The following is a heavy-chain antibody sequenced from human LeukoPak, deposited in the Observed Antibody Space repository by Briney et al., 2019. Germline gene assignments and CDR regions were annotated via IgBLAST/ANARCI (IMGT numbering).Heavy chain of an antibody. J-gene: IGHJ4*02. Sequence: PGGSLRLSCAASGFTFNSYGMSWVRQAPGKGLEWVSAISGSGGSTYYADSVKGRFTISRDNSKNTLYLQMNSLRAEDTAVYYCAKDDGYYYDSSGYFRPYFDYWGQGTLVTVSS. V-gene: IGHV3-23*01. CDR3: AKDDGYYYDSSGYFRPYFDY. CDR2: ISGSGGST. CDR1: GFTFNSYG. D-gene: IGHD3-22*01.